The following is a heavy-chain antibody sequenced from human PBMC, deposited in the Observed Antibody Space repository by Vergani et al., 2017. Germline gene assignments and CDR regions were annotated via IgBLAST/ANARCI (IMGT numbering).Heavy chain of an antibody. CDR2: VYYLGNP. J-gene: IGHJ5*02. Sequence: QLQLQESGPGLLKPSETLSLTCVVSGGSVNNDSYFWGWIRQAPGKGLELIASVYYLGNPYYNPSVKSQVSVSVDTSKNQFSLKLSYVTAADTAVYYCVRHGYRSVIDWFDPWSQGTLVTVS. D-gene: IGHD5-24*01. CDR1: GGSVNNDSYF. CDR3: VRHGYRSVIDWFDP. V-gene: IGHV4-39*01.